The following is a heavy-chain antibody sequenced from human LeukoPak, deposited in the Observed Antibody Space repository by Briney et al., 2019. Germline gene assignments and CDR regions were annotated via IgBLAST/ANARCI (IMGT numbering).Heavy chain of an antibody. CDR1: GFTFSTYW. Sequence: GGSLRLSCAASGFTFSTYWMSWVRQAPGKGLQWVVNIKPDGSEKYYVDSVKGRFTISRDNAKNSVDLQMNSLRVEDMAVYYCARGQSWAFDFWGQGTLVTVSS. CDR2: IKPDGSEK. V-gene: IGHV3-7*05. D-gene: IGHD1-26*01. CDR3: ARGQSWAFDF. J-gene: IGHJ4*02.